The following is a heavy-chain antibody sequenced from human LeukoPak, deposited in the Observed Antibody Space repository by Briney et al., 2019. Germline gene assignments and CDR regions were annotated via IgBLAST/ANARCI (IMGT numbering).Heavy chain of an antibody. CDR3: ARDSGITIFGVAQGAFDI. J-gene: IGHJ3*02. CDR2: ISAYNGNT. V-gene: IGHV1-18*01. Sequence: ASVKVSCKASGYTFTSYGISWVRQAPGQGLEWMGWISAYNGNTNYAQKLQGRVTMTTDTSTSTAYMELRSLRSEDTAVYYCARDSGITIFGVAQGAFDIWGQGTMVTVSS. D-gene: IGHD3-3*01. CDR1: GYTFTSYG.